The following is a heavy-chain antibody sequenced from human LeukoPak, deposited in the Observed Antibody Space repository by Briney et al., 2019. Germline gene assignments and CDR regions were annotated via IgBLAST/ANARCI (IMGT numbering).Heavy chain of an antibody. D-gene: IGHD3-22*01. CDR1: GYSFTSYW. Sequence: GESLKISCKGSGYSFTSYWIGWVRQMPGKGLEWMGIIYPGDSDTRYSPSFQGQVTISADKSISTAYLQWSSLKASDTAMYYCARRVGYYYDSSGYHNNTWGQGTLVTVSS. CDR2: IYPGDSDT. CDR3: ARRVGYYYDSSGYHNNT. J-gene: IGHJ4*02. V-gene: IGHV5-51*01.